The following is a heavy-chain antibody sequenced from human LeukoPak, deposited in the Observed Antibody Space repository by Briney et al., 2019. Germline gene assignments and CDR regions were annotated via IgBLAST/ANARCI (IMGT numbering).Heavy chain of an antibody. Sequence: PSETLSLTCAVSGGSISSGGYSWSWIRQPPGKGLEWIGYIYHSGSTYYNPSLKSRVTISVDTSKNQFSLKLSSVTAADTAVYFCAREYSSGLSWFDPWGQGTLVTVSS. CDR3: AREYSSGLSWFDP. D-gene: IGHD6-19*01. CDR2: IYHSGST. CDR1: GGSISSGGYS. J-gene: IGHJ5*02. V-gene: IGHV4-30-2*01.